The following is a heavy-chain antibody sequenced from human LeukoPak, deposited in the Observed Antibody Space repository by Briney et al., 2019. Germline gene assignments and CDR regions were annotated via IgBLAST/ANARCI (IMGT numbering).Heavy chain of an antibody. CDR3: ARETIIAAAVYFDY. CDR1: GYTFTGYY. J-gene: IGHJ4*02. V-gene: IGHV1-2*06. Sequence: ASVKVSCKASGYTFTGYYMHWVRQAPGQGLEWMGRMNPNSGGTNYAQKFQGRVTMTRDTSISTAYMELSRLRSDDTAVYYCARETIIAAAVYFDYWGQGTLVTVSS. CDR2: MNPNSGGT. D-gene: IGHD6-13*01.